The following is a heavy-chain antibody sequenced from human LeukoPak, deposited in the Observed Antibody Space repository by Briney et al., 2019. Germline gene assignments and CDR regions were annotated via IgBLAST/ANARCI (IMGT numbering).Heavy chain of an antibody. V-gene: IGHV4-4*07. J-gene: IGHJ5*02. CDR1: GGSISSYY. D-gene: IGHD2-2*01. CDR3: ARDRLYCSSTSCTNWFDP. CDR2: IYTSGST. Sequence: SETLSLTCTVSGGSISSYYWSWIRQPAGKGLEWIGRIYTSGSTNYNPSLKSRVTMSVDTSKNQFSLKLSSVTAADTAAYYCARDRLYCSSTSCTNWFDPWGQGTLVTVSS.